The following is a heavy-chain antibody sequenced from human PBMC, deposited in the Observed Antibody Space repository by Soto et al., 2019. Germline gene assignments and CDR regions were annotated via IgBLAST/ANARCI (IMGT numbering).Heavy chain of an antibody. CDR1: GYTFTIYW. CDR3: ARPANTVADHFDL. V-gene: IGHV5-51*01. J-gene: IGHJ4*02. Sequence: PGESLKISCQVSGYTFTIYWIGWVRQMPGKGLEWMGIIYPSDSDTRYSPSFQGQVTISADRSINTAYLQWDSLKASDTAIYYCARPANTVADHFDLWGQGTPVTVS. D-gene: IGHD4-17*01. CDR2: IYPSDSDT.